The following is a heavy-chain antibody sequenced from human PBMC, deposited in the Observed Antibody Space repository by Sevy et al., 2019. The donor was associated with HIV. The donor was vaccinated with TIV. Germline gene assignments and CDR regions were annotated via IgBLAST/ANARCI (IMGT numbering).Heavy chain of an antibody. CDR3: ARGKHISDYYGSFDY. D-gene: IGHD3-3*01. J-gene: IGHJ4*02. V-gene: IGHV3-53*01. CDR2: NYIGGST. Sequence: GGSLRLSCAASGFAVSSNFMSWVRQAPGKGLEWVSVNYIGGSTYYADSVKGRFTISRDNSKNTLYLQMNSLRAEDTAVYYCARGKHISDYYGSFDYWGQGTLVTVSS. CDR1: GFAVSSNF.